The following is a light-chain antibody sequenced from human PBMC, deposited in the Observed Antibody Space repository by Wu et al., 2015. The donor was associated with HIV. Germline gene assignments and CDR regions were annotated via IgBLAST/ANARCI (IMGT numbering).Light chain of an antibody. CDR3: QQYGNSPFN. CDR1: QSGYSST. V-gene: IGKV3-20*01. Sequence: ESVLTQSPGTLSLSPGERATLSCRASQSGYSSTLAWYQQKSGQAPRLLIHGASSRATGIPDRFSGSGSGTDFTLTISRLEPEDFAVYYCQQYGNSPFNFGQGTKLEIK. J-gene: IGKJ2*01. CDR2: GAS.